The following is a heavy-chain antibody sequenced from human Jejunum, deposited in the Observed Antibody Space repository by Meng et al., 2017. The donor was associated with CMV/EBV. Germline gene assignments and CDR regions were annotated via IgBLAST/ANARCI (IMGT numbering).Heavy chain of an antibody. CDR2: ISYDGSDK. CDR3: ARDGIIDDSFDI. Sequence: SGFTFSNYAIHWVRQAPGKGLEWVAVISYDGSDKYYADSVKGRFTVSRDNSKNTVYLQMSSLRTEDTAVYYCARDGIIDDSFDIWGQGTMVTVSS. J-gene: IGHJ3*02. CDR1: GFTFSNYA. D-gene: IGHD3-16*02. V-gene: IGHV3-30*04.